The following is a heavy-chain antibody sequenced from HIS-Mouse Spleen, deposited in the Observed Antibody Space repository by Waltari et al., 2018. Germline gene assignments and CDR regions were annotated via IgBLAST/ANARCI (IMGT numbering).Heavy chain of an antibody. V-gene: IGHV4-39*07. CDR1: GGSISSSSYY. CDR3: AREIPYSSSWYDWYFDL. J-gene: IGHJ2*01. CDR2: IYYRGST. D-gene: IGHD6-13*01. Sequence: QLQLQESGPGLVKPSETLSLTCTVSGGSISSSSYYWGWIRPPPGKGLEWIGSIYYRGSTSHTPSLKTRVTISVDTSKNQFSLKLSSVTAADTAVYYCAREIPYSSSWYDWYFDLWGRGTLVTVSS.